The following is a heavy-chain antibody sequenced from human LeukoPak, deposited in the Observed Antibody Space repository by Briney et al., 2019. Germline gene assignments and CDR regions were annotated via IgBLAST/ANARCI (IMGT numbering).Heavy chain of an antibody. CDR3: ARWVWSGYYIGDYYYYYMDV. J-gene: IGHJ6*03. D-gene: IGHD3-3*01. Sequence: ASVKVSCKASGYTFTNYGISWVRQAPGQGLEWMGWISAYNGNTYYAQKLQGRVTMTTDTSTSTAYMELRSLRYDDTAVYYCARWVWSGYYIGDYYYYYMDVWGKGTTVTVSS. V-gene: IGHV1-18*01. CDR1: GYTFTNYG. CDR2: ISAYNGNT.